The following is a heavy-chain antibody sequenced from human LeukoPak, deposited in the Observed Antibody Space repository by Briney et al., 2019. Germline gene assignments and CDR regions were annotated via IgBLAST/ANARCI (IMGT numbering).Heavy chain of an antibody. V-gene: IGHV1-69*13. Sequence: SVKVSCKASGGTFSSYAISWVRQAPGQGLEWMGGIIPIFGTANYAQKFQGRVTITADESTSTAYMELSSLRSEDTAVYYCARNDYGDDGHDAFDIWGQGTMVTISS. CDR1: GGTFSSYA. J-gene: IGHJ3*02. CDR2: IIPIFGTA. D-gene: IGHD4-17*01. CDR3: ARNDYGDDGHDAFDI.